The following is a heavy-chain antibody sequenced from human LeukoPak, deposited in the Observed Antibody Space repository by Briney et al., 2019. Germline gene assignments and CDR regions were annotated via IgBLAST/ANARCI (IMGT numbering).Heavy chain of an antibody. Sequence: GASVKVSCTASGYTFTGYYMHWVRQAPGKGLEWMGWINPNSGGTNYAQTFQGRVTMTRDTSISTAYMELRRLRSDDTAVYYCAREGGIVGATSDWFDPWGQGTLVTVSS. D-gene: IGHD1-26*01. CDR3: AREGGIVGATSDWFDP. CDR2: INPNSGGT. CDR1: GYTFTGYY. J-gene: IGHJ5*02. V-gene: IGHV1-2*02.